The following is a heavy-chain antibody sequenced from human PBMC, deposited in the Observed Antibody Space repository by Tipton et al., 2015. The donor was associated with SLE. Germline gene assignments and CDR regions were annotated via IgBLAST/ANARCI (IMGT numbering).Heavy chain of an antibody. CDR1: GFTFSSYG. V-gene: IGHV3-30*02. D-gene: IGHD1-26*01. CDR2: IRYDGSNK. CDR3: AKDQVGATGYFQH. Sequence: SLRLSCAASGFTFSSYGMHWVRQAPGKGLEWVAFIRYDGSNKYYADSVKGRFTISRDNSKNTLYLQMNSLRAEDTAVYYCAKDQVGATGYFQHWGQGTLVTVSS. J-gene: IGHJ1*01.